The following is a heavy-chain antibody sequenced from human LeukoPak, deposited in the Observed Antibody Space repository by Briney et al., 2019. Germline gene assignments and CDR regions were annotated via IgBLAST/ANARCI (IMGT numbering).Heavy chain of an antibody. Sequence: GASVKVSCKASGYTFTGYYMHWVRQAPGQGLEWMGWINPNSGGTNYAQKFQGRVTMTRDTSISTAYMELSRLRSDDTAVYYCARELFWSADYYDSRFSSFDYWGQGTLVTVSS. J-gene: IGHJ4*02. V-gene: IGHV1-2*02. D-gene: IGHD3-22*01. CDR3: ARELFWSADYYDSRFSSFDY. CDR2: INPNSGGT. CDR1: GYTFTGYY.